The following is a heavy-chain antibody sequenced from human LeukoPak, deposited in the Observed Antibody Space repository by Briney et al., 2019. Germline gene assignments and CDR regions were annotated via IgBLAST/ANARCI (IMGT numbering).Heavy chain of an antibody. CDR2: IYTSGST. J-gene: IGHJ6*03. CDR3: ARGYCSGGSCYPLKSIYYYYMDV. D-gene: IGHD2-15*01. V-gene: IGHV4-4*07. Sequence: SETLSLTCTVSGGSISSYYGSWIRQPAGKGLEWIGRIYTSGSTNYNPSLKSRVTMSVDTSKNQFSLKLSSVTAADTAVYYCARGYCSGGSCYPLKSIYYYYMDVWGEGTTVTFSS. CDR1: GGSISSYY.